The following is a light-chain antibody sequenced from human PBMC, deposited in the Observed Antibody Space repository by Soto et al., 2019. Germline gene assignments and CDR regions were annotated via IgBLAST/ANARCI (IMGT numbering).Light chain of an antibody. CDR2: EAS. Sequence: DIQMTQSPSSLSASVGDRVTITCQASQAINDYLTWYQQKPGKAPKLLIYEASNLETGVPSRFSGSGSGTNFTFTISSLQPEDIATYYCQQYDNLPITFGQGTRLEIK. V-gene: IGKV1-33*01. CDR3: QQYDNLPIT. CDR1: QAINDY. J-gene: IGKJ5*01.